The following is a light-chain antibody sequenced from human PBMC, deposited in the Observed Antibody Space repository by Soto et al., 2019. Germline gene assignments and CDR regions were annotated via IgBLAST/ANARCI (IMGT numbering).Light chain of an antibody. CDR3: QQYNRWPYT. V-gene: IGKV3-15*01. CDR1: QSVSRN. J-gene: IGKJ2*01. CDR2: GAS. Sequence: EIVMTQSPATLSVSPGERATLSCRASQSVSRNLAWYRQKPGQAPRLLIYGASTRATATPARFSGSGSGTEFTHTISSLQSEDFAVYYCQQYNRWPYTFGQGTKLEIK.